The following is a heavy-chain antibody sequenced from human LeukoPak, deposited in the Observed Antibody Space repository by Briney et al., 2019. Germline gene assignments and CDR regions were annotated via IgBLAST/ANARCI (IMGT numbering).Heavy chain of an antibody. CDR2: ISAYNGNT. D-gene: IGHD2-8*01. J-gene: IGHJ5*02. CDR1: GGTFSSYA. V-gene: IGHV1-18*01. CDR3: AREWGAGYCTNGVCPVVGWFDP. Sequence: ASVKVSCKASGGTFSSYAISWVRQAPGQGLEWMGWISAYNGNTNYAQKLQGRVTMTTDTSTSTAYMELRSLRSDDTAVYYCAREWGAGYCTNGVCPVVGWFDPWGQGTLVTVSS.